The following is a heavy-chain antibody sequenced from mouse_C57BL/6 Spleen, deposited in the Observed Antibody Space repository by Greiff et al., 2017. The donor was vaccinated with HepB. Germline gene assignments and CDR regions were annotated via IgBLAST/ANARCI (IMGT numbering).Heavy chain of an antibody. J-gene: IGHJ3*01. CDR1: GFTFSSYT. V-gene: IGHV5-9*01. Sequence: EVKLMESGGGLVKPGGSLKLSCAASGFTFSSYTMSWVRQTPEKRLEWVATISGGGGNTYYPDSVKGRFTISRDNAKNTLYLQMRSLRSEDTALYYCAREGDYDWFAYWGQGTLVTVSA. CDR2: ISGGGGNT. D-gene: IGHD2-4*01. CDR3: AREGDYDWFAY.